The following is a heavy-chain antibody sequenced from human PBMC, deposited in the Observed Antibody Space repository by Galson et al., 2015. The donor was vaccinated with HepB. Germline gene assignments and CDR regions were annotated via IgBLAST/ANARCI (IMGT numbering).Heavy chain of an antibody. J-gene: IGHJ3*02. CDR1: GFTFSSYG. Sequence: SLRLSCAASGFTFSSYGMHWVRQAPGKGLEWVAVISYDGSNKYYAGSVKGRFTISRDNSKNTLYLQMNSLRAEDTAVYYCAVAELIVVVPAAISGAFEIWGQGTMVTVSS. CDR2: ISYDGSNK. CDR3: AVAELIVVVPAAISGAFEI. V-gene: IGHV3-30*03. D-gene: IGHD2-2*01.